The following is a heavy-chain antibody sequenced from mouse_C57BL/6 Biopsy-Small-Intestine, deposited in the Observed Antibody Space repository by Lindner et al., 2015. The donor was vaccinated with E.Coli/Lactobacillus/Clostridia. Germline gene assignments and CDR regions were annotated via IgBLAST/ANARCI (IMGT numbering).Heavy chain of an antibody. J-gene: IGHJ2*01. V-gene: IGHV1-82*01. Sequence: VQLQESGPELVKPGASVEISCKASGYAFSSSWMNWVKQRPGEGLEWIGRIYPGDGDTNYNGNFKGKATLTADKSSSTAYMQLSSLTSEDSAVYFCARRGDVSFDYWGQGTTLTVSS. D-gene: IGHD3-3*01. CDR2: IYPGDGDT. CDR1: GYAFSSSW. CDR3: ARRGDVSFDY.